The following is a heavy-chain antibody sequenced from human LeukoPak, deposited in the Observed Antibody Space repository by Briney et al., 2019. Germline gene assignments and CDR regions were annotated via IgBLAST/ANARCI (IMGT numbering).Heavy chain of an antibody. CDR2: IRYDGSNK. CDR1: GFTFSSYG. D-gene: IGHD1-1*01. V-gene: IGHV3-30*02. J-gene: IGHJ3*02. Sequence: PGGSLRLSCAASGFTFSSYGMHWVRQAPGKGLEWVAFIRYDGSNKYYADSVKCRFTISRDNSKNTLYLQMNSLRAEDTAVYYCAKESVQLERLDAFDIWGQGTMVTVSS. CDR3: AKESVQLERLDAFDI.